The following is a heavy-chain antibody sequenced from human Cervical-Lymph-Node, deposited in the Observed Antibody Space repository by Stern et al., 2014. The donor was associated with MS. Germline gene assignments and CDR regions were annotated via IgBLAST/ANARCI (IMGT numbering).Heavy chain of an antibody. V-gene: IGHV1-69*01. D-gene: IGHD6-6*01. Sequence: QVQLVQSGAEVKKPGSSVKVSCKASGGTFNTNVISWVRQAPGKGLEWMGGIIPIFGTALYAQTFQGRVTITANESTRAVYMELSSLRSEDTAVYYCARAAYSTSSYNYWGQGTLVIVSS. CDR1: GGTFNTNV. J-gene: IGHJ4*02. CDR3: ARAAYSTSSYNY. CDR2: IIPIFGTA.